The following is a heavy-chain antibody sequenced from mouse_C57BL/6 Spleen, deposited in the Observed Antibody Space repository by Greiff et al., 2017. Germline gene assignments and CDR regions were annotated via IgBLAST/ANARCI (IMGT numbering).Heavy chain of an antibody. V-gene: IGHV1-80*01. CDR2: IYPGDGDT. Sequence: QVQLKESGAELVKPGASVKISCKASGYAFSSYWMNWVKQRPGKGLEWIGQIYPGDGDTNYNGKFKGKATLTADKSSSTAYMQRSSLTSEDSAVYFCARGTTAHYAMDYWGQGTSVTVSS. CDR1: GYAFSSYW. D-gene: IGHD1-2*01. CDR3: ARGTTAHYAMDY. J-gene: IGHJ4*01.